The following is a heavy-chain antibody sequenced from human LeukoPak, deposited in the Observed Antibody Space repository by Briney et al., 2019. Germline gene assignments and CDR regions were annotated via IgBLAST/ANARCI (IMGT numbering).Heavy chain of an antibody. V-gene: IGHV1-18*01. CDR3: ASGYYDSSGYPKVFDY. CDR2: ISAYNGNT. J-gene: IGHJ4*02. D-gene: IGHD3-22*01. Sequence: GASVTVSCTASGYTLTIYGISWVRPAPGQGLEWMGWISAYNGNTNYAQKLQGRVTMTTDTSTSTAYMELRSLRSDDTAVYYCASGYYDSSGYPKVFDYWGQGTLVTVSS. CDR1: GYTLTIYG.